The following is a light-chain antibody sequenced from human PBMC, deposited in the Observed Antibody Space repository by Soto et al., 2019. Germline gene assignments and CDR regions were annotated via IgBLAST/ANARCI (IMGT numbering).Light chain of an antibody. Sequence: EIVMTQSPATLSMSPGERATLSCRASQGIGSTFAWYQQKPGQTPRLLIYGASTRATGVPARFSGGGSGTEFTLSINSLQSEDFAVYYCQRYNSWPLTFGGGTKAELK. CDR1: QGIGST. CDR3: QRYNSWPLT. V-gene: IGKV3-15*01. J-gene: IGKJ4*01. CDR2: GAS.